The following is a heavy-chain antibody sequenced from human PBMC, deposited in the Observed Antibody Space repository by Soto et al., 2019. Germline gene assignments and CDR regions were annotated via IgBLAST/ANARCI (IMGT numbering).Heavy chain of an antibody. CDR3: ARVVSVAGAHFDY. J-gene: IGHJ4*02. D-gene: IGHD6-19*01. CDR1: DYSISSGYY. V-gene: IGHV4-38-2*01. Sequence: LETLSLTCGVSDYSISSGYYWGWIRQPPGKGLEWIGGIYHSGSTYYSPSLQRRVTISVDTSKNHFSLKLRSLTAADTAVYYCARVVSVAGAHFDYWGQGALVTVSS. CDR2: IYHSGST.